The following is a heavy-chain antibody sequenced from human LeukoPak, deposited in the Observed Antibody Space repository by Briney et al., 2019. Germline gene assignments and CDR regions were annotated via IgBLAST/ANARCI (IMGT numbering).Heavy chain of an antibody. J-gene: IGHJ4*02. D-gene: IGHD3-10*01. CDR2: ISGSGGST. V-gene: IGHV3-23*01. CDR1: GVTFSSYA. CDR3: AKELKVAYYGSGSYYIVDY. Sequence: GGSLRLSCAASGVTFSSYAMSWVRQAPGKGLEWVSAISGSGGSTYYADSVKSRFTISRDNSKNTLYLQMTRLRAEDTAVYYCAKELKVAYYGSGSYYIVDYWGQGTLVTVSS.